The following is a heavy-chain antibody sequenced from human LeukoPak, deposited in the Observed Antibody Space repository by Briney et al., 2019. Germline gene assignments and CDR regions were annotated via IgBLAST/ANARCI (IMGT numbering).Heavy chain of an antibody. J-gene: IGHJ6*02. CDR1: GDRVSSNSAA. CDR2: TYYRSKWHY. CDR3: ARQSSTDYYYYGLDV. D-gene: IGHD1-1*01. Sequence: PSQILSLTCAISGDRVSSNSAAWNWIRQSPSRGLEWLGRTYYRSKWHYDYAESVKRRITVNPDTSKNQFSLQLNSVTPEDTAVYYCARQSSTDYYYYGLDVWGQGTTVAVSS. V-gene: IGHV6-1*01.